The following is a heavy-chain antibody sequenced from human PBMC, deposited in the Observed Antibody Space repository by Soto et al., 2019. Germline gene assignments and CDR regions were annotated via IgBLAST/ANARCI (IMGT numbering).Heavy chain of an antibody. CDR1: GGSISSGGYY. Sequence: QVQLQESGPGLVKPSQTLSLTCTVSGGSISSGGYYWSWIRQHPGKGLEWIGYIYYSGSTYYNPSLNSRVTRSVDTSKNQFSLKLSSVTAADTAVYYCARGLGPIFYYGSGSTQFDYGGQGTLVTVSS. CDR3: ARGLGPIFYYGSGSTQFDY. CDR2: IYYSGST. V-gene: IGHV4-31*03. J-gene: IGHJ4*02. D-gene: IGHD3-10*01.